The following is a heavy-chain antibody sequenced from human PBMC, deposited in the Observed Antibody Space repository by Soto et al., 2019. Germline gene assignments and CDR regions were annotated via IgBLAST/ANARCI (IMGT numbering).Heavy chain of an antibody. V-gene: IGHV3-15*01. CDR1: GFTVTYAW. J-gene: IGHJ3*02. D-gene: IGHD6-19*01. CDR3: AKEMRHSSGWYGAFDI. Sequence: VGSLRLSCAASGFTVTYAWMDWVRQAPGKGLEWVGRIKSKTDGASTDLPAPVKDRFTISRDDSKNTLYLQMSSVKTEDTAMYFCAKEMRHSSGWYGAFDIWGQGIMVTVSS. CDR2: IKSKTDGAST.